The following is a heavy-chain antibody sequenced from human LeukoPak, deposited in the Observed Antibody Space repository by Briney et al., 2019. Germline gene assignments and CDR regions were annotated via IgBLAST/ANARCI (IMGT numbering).Heavy chain of an antibody. CDR1: GFTFSSYA. Sequence: GGSLRLSCAASGFTFSSYAMSWVRQAPGKGLEWVAVISYDGSNKYYADSVKGRFTISRDNSKNTLYLQMNSLRAEDTAVYYCAKDMTGYDSHFWGQGTLVTVSS. J-gene: IGHJ4*02. D-gene: IGHD5-12*01. CDR2: ISYDGSNK. CDR3: AKDMTGYDSHF. V-gene: IGHV3-30*18.